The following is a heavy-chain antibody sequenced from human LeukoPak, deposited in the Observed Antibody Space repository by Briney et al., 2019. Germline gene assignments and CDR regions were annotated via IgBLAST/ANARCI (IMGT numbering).Heavy chain of an antibody. Sequence: ASVKVSCKASGYTFTTYALNWVRQAPGQGLEWMGWINTKTGNPTYVQGFTGRFVFSLDTSVSTAYLQISSLKAEDTAVYYCARGNRKIAVDIWGQGTLVTVSS. CDR2: INTKTGNP. V-gene: IGHV7-4-1*02. J-gene: IGHJ4*02. D-gene: IGHD6-19*01. CDR3: ARGNRKIAVDI. CDR1: GYTFTTYA.